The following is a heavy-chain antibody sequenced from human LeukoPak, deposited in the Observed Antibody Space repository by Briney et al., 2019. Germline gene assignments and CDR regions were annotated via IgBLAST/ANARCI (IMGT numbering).Heavy chain of an antibody. Sequence: PGGSLRLSCAASGFTFSIYAMTWVRQAPGKGLECVSAISGSGGSTYYADSVKGRFTISRDNSKNTLSLQMDSLRAEDTAVYYCAKVLRFDWLLPDYWGQGTLVTVSS. CDR2: ISGSGGST. CDR3: AKVLRFDWLLPDY. CDR1: GFTFSIYA. V-gene: IGHV3-23*01. D-gene: IGHD3-9*01. J-gene: IGHJ4*02.